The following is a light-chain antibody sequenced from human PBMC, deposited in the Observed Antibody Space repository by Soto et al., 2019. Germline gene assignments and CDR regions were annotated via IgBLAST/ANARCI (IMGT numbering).Light chain of an antibody. CDR2: EVS. CDR3: SSYTSSSPHVV. V-gene: IGLV2-14*01. Sequence: QSALTQPASVSGSPGQSITISCTGTSSDVGGYNYVSWYQQHPGKAPKLMIYEVSNRPSGVSNRFSGSKSGNTASLTISGLQAEDEADFYCSSYTSSSPHVVFDGGTKVTVL. J-gene: IGLJ2*01. CDR1: SSDVGGYNY.